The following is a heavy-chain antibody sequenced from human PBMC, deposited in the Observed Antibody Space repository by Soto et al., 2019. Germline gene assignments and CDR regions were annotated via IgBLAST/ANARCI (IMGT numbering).Heavy chain of an antibody. D-gene: IGHD2-15*01. V-gene: IGHV1-69*06. J-gene: IGHJ4*02. CDR2: TGSGTGPG. CDR1: GGSLSTNP. Sequence: SVKLSCKASGGSLSTNPISWVRQAPGQGLEWMGGTGSGTGPGNHAQKFQGRLTVTADKSTSTVYMELTNLSSEDTAVYYCARRDSGGFYRFFDSWCQGTLVTVSS. CDR3: ARRDSGGFYRFFDS.